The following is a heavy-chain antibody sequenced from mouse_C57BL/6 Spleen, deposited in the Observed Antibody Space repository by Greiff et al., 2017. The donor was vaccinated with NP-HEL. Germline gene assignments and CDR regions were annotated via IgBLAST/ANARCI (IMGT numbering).Heavy chain of an antibody. CDR2: IDPETGGT. D-gene: IGHD2-5*01. CDR3: TRRAYYSNFDY. Sequence: QLQQSGAELVRPGASVTLSCKASGYTFTDYEMHWVKQTPVHGLEWIGAIDPETGGTAYNQKFKGKAILTADKSSSTAYMELRSLTSEDSAVYYCTRRAYYSNFDYWGQGTTLTVSS. J-gene: IGHJ2*01. CDR1: GYTFTDYE. V-gene: IGHV1-15*01.